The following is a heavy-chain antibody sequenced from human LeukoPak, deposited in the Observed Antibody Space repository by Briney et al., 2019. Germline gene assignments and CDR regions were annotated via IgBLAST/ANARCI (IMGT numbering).Heavy chain of an antibody. D-gene: IGHD3-9*01. J-gene: IGHJ4*02. CDR2: IYYSGST. V-gene: IGHV4-39*01. Sequence: SETLSLTCTVSGGSISSSSYYWGWIRQPPGKGLEWLGSIYYSGSTYYNPALKSRVTIFVDTSKTQFSLKLDSVTAADTAVYYCASGYFAADYWGQGTLVTVSS. CDR1: GGSISSSSYY. CDR3: ASGYFAADY.